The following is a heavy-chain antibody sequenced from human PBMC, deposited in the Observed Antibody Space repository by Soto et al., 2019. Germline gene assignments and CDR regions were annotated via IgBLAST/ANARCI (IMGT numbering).Heavy chain of an antibody. CDR2: MNPNSGNT. CDR1: GYTFTSYD. Sequence: ASVKVSCKASGYTFTSYDINWVRQATGQGLEWMGWMNPNSGNTGYAQKFQGRVTMTRNTSISTAYMELSSLRSEDTAVYYCARGDMIKFGGVIVQGLWGQGTLVTVSS. D-gene: IGHD3-16*02. J-gene: IGHJ4*02. V-gene: IGHV1-8*01. CDR3: ARGDMIKFGGVIVQGL.